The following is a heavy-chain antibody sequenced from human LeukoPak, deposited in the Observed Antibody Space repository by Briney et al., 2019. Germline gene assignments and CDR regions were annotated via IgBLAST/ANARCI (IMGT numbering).Heavy chain of an antibody. Sequence: SETLSLTCTVSGGSISSNSYYWGWIRQPPGKGLEWIGSIYYSGSTYYKPSLKSRVTISVHTSKNQFSLRLSSVTAADTAVYYCARNRYYYGSRNYGVPNWFDPWGQGTLVTVSS. V-gene: IGHV4-39*01. J-gene: IGHJ5*02. D-gene: IGHD3-10*01. CDR3: ARNRYYYGSRNYGVPNWFDP. CDR1: GGSISSNSYY. CDR2: IYYSGST.